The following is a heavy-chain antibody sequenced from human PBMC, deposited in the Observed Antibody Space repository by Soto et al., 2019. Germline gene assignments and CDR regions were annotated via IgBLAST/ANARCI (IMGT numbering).Heavy chain of an antibody. CDR2: IYHSGST. D-gene: IGHD6-13*01. CDR1: GGSISSSNW. CDR3: ARAGQASSRSWSFQYYYYGLDV. J-gene: IGHJ6*02. V-gene: IGHV4-4*02. Sequence: SETLSLTCAVSGGSISSSNWWSWVRQPPGKGLEWIGEIYHSGSTNYNPSLKSRVTISVDKSKNQFSLKLSSVTAADTAVYYCARAGQASSRSWSFQYYYYGLDVWGQGTTVTVSS.